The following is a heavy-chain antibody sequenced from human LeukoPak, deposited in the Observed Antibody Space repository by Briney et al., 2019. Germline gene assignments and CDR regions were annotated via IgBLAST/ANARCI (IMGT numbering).Heavy chain of an antibody. V-gene: IGHV1-46*01. CDR3: ARVSHYYSSGYYFLGY. CDR2: INPSGGST. Sequence: ASVKVSCKASGYTFTSYGISWVRQAPGQGLEWMGIINPSGGSTSYAQEFQGRVTMTRDTSTSTVYMELSSLRSEDTAVYYCARVSHYYSSGYYFLGYWGQGTLVTVSS. J-gene: IGHJ4*02. D-gene: IGHD3-22*01. CDR1: GYTFTSYG.